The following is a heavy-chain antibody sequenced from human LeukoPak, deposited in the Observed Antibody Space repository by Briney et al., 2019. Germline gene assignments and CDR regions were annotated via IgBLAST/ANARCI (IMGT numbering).Heavy chain of an antibody. D-gene: IGHD6-13*01. CDR3: ARQSSSWYQDYDY. V-gene: IGHV3-53*01. CDR1: GLIVRSRY. Sequence: GGSLTCSCAASGLIVRSRYWSWVRQAPGKGLEWVSVIYSGGSTYYADSVKGRFTISRDNSKNTLYLQMNSLRAEDTAVYYCARQSSSWYQDYDYWGQGTLVTVSS. J-gene: IGHJ4*02. CDR2: IYSGGST.